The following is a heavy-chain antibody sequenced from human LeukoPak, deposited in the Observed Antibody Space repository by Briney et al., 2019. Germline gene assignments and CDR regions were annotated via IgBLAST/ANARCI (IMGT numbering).Heavy chain of an antibody. V-gene: IGHV1-2*02. CDR3: ARDYCSTISCYTESWFDP. Sequence: ASVKVSCKASGYTFTGYYIHWVRQAPGQGLEWMGWINPSSGGTNYAQKFQDRVTMTRDTSLSTAYMELSWLRSDDTAVYYCARDYCSTISCYTESWFDPWGQGTLVTVSS. CDR2: INPSSGGT. J-gene: IGHJ5*02. CDR1: GYTFTGYY. D-gene: IGHD2-2*02.